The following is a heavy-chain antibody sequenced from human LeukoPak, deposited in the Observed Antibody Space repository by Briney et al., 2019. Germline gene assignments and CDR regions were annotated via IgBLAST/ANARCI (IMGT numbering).Heavy chain of an antibody. CDR3: AGPWGRSYWYFDL. CDR1: GGSISSGSYY. V-gene: IGHV4-61*02. Sequence: SQTLSLTCTVSGGSISSGSYYWSWIRQPAGKGLEWIGRIYTSGSTNYNPSLKSRVTISVDTSKNQFSLRLSSVTAADTAVYYCAGPWGRSYWYFDLWGRGTSVTVSS. J-gene: IGHJ2*01. CDR2: IYTSGST. D-gene: IGHD7-27*01.